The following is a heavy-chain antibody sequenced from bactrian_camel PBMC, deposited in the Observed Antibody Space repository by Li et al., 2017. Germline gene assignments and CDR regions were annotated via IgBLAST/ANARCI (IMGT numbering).Heavy chain of an antibody. CDR1: GYTASTYC. Sequence: HVQLVESGGGSVQAGGSLRLSCRASGYTASTYCKAWFRQAPGKEREGVARIATGTGNTDYADSVKGRFTISQDGAENTVYLQMNGLKPEDTAMYYCAASRLGSTINWRQERRYGYWGQGTQVTVS. CDR3: AASRLGSTINWRQERRYGY. CDR2: IATGTGNT. J-gene: IGHJ4*01. V-gene: IGHV3S1*01. D-gene: IGHD4*01.